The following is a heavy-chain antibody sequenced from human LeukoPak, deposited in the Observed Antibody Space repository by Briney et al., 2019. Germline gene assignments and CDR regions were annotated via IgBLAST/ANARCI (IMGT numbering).Heavy chain of an antibody. Sequence: GGSLRLSCAASGFTVSSNYMSWVRQAPGKGLEWVSVIYSGGSTYYADSVKGRFTISRDNSKNTLYLQMNSLRAEDTAVYYCTTDGPRPLGVGATTGEVWGQGTLVTVSS. D-gene: IGHD1-26*01. CDR2: IYSGGST. J-gene: IGHJ4*02. V-gene: IGHV3-66*01. CDR3: TTDGPRPLGVGATTGEV. CDR1: GFTVSSNY.